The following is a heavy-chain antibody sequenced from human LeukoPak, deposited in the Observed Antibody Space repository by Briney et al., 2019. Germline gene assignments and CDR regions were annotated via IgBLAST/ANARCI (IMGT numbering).Heavy chain of an antibody. D-gene: IGHD4-17*01. J-gene: IGHJ4*02. V-gene: IGHV4-59*01. Sequence: SETLSLTCTVSGGSISSYYWSWIRQPPGKGLEWIGYIYYSGSTNYNPSLKSRVTISVDTSKNQFSLKLSSVTAADTAVYYCATEGYGDYEGFDYWGQGTLVTVSS. CDR2: IYYSGST. CDR1: GGSISSYY. CDR3: ATEGYGDYEGFDY.